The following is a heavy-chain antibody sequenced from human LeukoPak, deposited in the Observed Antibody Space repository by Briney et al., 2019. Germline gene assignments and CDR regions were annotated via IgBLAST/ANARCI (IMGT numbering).Heavy chain of an antibody. D-gene: IGHD5-12*01. CDR2: ISHEGINK. J-gene: IGHJ4*02. CDR3: ARGYQWFRFDPVFDY. CDR1: GFTFSSNA. V-gene: IGHV3-30*03. Sequence: PGGSLRLSCAASGFTFSSNAMSWVRQAPGKGLEWVAVISHEGINKYDADSVKGRFTISRDNSKNTLYLQMNNLRPEDTAVYYCARGYQWFRFDPVFDYWGQGILVTVSS.